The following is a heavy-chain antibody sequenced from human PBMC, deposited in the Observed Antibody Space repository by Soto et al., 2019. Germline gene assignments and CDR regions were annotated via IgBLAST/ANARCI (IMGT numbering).Heavy chain of an antibody. CDR3: ARYFRDSYGDQYQYFQH. CDR1: GGSISSYY. Sequence: QVQLQESGPGLVKPSETLSLTCTVSGGSISSYYWSWIRQPPGKGLEWIGYIYYSGSTNYNPSLKSRVTISVDTSKNQFSLKLSSVTAADTVVYYCARYFRDSYGDQYQYFQHWGLGTLVTVSS. CDR2: IYYSGST. V-gene: IGHV4-59*01. J-gene: IGHJ1*01. D-gene: IGHD4-17*01.